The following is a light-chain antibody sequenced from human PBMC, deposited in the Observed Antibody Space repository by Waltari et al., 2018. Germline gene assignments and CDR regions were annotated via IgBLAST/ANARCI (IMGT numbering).Light chain of an antibody. CDR3: QQSYSIPLT. V-gene: IGKV4-1*01. Sequence: DIVMTQYPDSLAVSLGERATINCKSSQSVLYSSNNKNYLSWYQQKPGQPPKLLIYWASTRESGVPDRFSGSGSGTDFTLTISSLQAEDVAVYYCQQSYSIPLTFGGGTKVEIK. CDR2: WAS. J-gene: IGKJ4*01. CDR1: QSVLYSSNNKNY.